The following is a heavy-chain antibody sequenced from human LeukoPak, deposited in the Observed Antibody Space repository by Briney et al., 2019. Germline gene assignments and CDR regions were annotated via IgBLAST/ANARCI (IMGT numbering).Heavy chain of an antibody. CDR1: GYTFTVYT. D-gene: IGHD2-2*01. Sequence: EPSVKLFRNTSGYTFTVYTKHWQLEAPGQGLEWMGWINPNSGATNYAQKFQGRVTMTRDTSITTAYMELSRLTSDDAAVYYCSTEDKYCTSTSCVDQWGQGTLVTVST. CDR2: INPNSGAT. CDR3: STEDKYCTSTSCVDQ. V-gene: IGHV1-2*02. J-gene: IGHJ4*02.